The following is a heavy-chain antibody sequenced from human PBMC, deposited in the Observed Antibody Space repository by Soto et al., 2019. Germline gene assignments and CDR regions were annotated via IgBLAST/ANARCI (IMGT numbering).Heavy chain of an antibody. J-gene: IGHJ5*02. CDR1: GGSFSSSTYY. Sequence: SETLSLTCTVSGGSFSSSTYYWSWIRQPPGRGLEWIGSMYSGGNTYYNPSLKSRVTVSVDTSKNHFSLKLTSVTAADTAMYYCARQTYDSTGYYYGAWGQGTLVTVSS. D-gene: IGHD3-22*01. CDR2: MYSGGNT. V-gene: IGHV4-39*01. CDR3: ARQTYDSTGYYYGA.